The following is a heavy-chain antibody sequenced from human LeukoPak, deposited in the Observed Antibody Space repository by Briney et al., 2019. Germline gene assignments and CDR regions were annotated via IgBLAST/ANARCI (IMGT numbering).Heavy chain of an antibody. V-gene: IGHV1-18*01. CDR1: GYTFTSYG. Sequence: ASVKISCKASGYTFTSYGINWVRQAPGQGLEWMGWISTYNGNRNYAQNLQGRVTMTTDTSTSTAYMELRSLRSDDTAVYYCARGSNDYGAPGWFDPWGQGTLVTVSS. CDR3: ARGSNDYGAPGWFDP. D-gene: IGHD4/OR15-4a*01. CDR2: ISTYNGNR. J-gene: IGHJ5*02.